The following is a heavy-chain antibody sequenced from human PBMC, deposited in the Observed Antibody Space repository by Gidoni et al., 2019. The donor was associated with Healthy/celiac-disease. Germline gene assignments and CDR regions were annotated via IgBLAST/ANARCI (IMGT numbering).Heavy chain of an antibody. CDR1: GGSISSSSYY. V-gene: IGHV4-39*01. J-gene: IGHJ6*02. CDR2: IYYSGST. Sequence: QLQLQESGPGLVKPSETLSLTCTVSGGSISSSSYYWGWIRQPPGKGLEWIGSIYYSGSTYYNPSLKSRVTISVDTSKNQFSLKLSSVTAADTAVYYCASTTTVTLGGDYYYYGMDVWGQGTTVTVSS. D-gene: IGHD4-4*01. CDR3: ASTTTVTLGGDYYYYGMDV.